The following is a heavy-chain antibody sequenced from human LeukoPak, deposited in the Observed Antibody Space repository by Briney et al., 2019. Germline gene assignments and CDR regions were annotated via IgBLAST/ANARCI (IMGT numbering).Heavy chain of an antibody. CDR2: ICSSSSYI. CDR1: GFTFSSYS. D-gene: IGHD3-22*01. J-gene: IGHJ4*02. Sequence: GGSLRLSCAASGFTFSSYSMNWVRQAPGKGLEWVSSICSSSSYIYYADSVKGRFTISRDNAKNSLYLQMNSLRAEDTAVYYCARGHYYDSSGYYYYWGQGTLVTVSS. V-gene: IGHV3-21*01. CDR3: ARGHYYDSSGYYYY.